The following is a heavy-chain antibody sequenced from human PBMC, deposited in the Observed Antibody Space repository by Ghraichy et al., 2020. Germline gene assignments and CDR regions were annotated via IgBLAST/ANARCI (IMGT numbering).Heavy chain of an antibody. CDR3: ARDEVGNDAFDI. CDR1: GFTVSSNY. V-gene: IGHV3-53*01. J-gene: IGHJ3*02. D-gene: IGHD2-2*01. CDR2: IYSGGST. Sequence: GESLNISCAASGFTVSSNYMSWVRQAPGKGLEWVSVIYSGGSTYYADSVKGRFTISRDNSKNTLYLQMNSLRAEDTAVYYCARDEVGNDAFDIWGQGTMVTVSS.